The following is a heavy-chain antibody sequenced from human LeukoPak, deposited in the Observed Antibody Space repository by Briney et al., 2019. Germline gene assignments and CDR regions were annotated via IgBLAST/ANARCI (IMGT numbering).Heavy chain of an antibody. V-gene: IGHV4-39*02. Sequence: TSSETLSLTCTVSGVSISSSSYYWGWIRQPPGKGLEWIGSIYYSGSTYYNPSLKSRVTISVDTSKNQFSLRLSSVTAVDTAVYYCARDAVAGIYYFDYWGQGTLVTVSS. CDR1: GVSISSSSYY. D-gene: IGHD6-19*01. CDR3: ARDAVAGIYYFDY. CDR2: IYYSGST. J-gene: IGHJ4*02.